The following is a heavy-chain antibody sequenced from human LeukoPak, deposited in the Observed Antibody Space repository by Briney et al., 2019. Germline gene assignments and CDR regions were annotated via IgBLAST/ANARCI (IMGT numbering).Heavy chain of an antibody. J-gene: IGHJ4*02. V-gene: IGHV3-23*01. CDR3: AKGGSGSYYDRIDS. CDR1: GFTFSTYV. CDR2: ISVGGDTT. D-gene: IGHD1-26*01. Sequence: HPGGSLRLSCAASGFTFSTYVMSWARQAPGKGLEWVSTISVGGDTTFYADSVKGRFTISRDNSQHTLYLQMNSLRAEDTAVYYCAKGGSGSYYDRIDSWGQGTLVTVSS.